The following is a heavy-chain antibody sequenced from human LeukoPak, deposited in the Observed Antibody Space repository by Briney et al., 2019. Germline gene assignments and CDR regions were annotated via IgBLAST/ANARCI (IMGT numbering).Heavy chain of an antibody. CDR1: GGSFSGYY. Sequence: PSETLSLTCAVYGGSFSGYYWSWIRQPPGKGLEWIWEINHSGSTNYNPSLKSRVTISVDTSKNQFSLKLSSVTAADTAVYCCARDSKSSGWYGDWFDPWGQGTLVTVSS. J-gene: IGHJ5*02. CDR2: INHSGST. D-gene: IGHD6-19*01. V-gene: IGHV4-34*01. CDR3: ARDSKSSGWYGDWFDP.